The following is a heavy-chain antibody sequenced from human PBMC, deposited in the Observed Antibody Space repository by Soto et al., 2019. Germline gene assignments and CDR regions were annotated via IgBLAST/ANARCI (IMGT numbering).Heavy chain of an antibody. J-gene: IGHJ6*02. CDR3: ARFNGGNDILTGYFYYYYGMDV. V-gene: IGHV1-18*01. Sequence: ASGKVSCKASGYTFTSYGISWVRQAHGQGLEWMGWISAYNGNTNYAQKLQGRVTMTTDTSTSTAYMELRSLRSDDTAVYYCARFNGGNDILTGYFYYYYGMDVWGQGTTVTVSS. CDR2: ISAYNGNT. CDR1: GYTFTSYG. D-gene: IGHD3-9*01.